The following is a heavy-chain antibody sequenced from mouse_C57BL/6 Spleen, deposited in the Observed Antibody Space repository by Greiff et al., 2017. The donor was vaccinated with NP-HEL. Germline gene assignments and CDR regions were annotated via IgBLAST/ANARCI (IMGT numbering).Heavy chain of an antibody. CDR1: GFSLTSYG. Sequence: VQGVESGPGLVQPSQSLSITCTVSGFSLTSYGVHWVRQSPGKGLEWLGVIWRGGSTDYNAAFISRLSISQDNSKSQVFFKMNSLQADDTAIYYCARGGGSSPFDYWGQGTTLTVSS. CDR3: ARGGGSSPFDY. V-gene: IGHV2-2*01. D-gene: IGHD1-1*01. J-gene: IGHJ2*01. CDR2: IWRGGST.